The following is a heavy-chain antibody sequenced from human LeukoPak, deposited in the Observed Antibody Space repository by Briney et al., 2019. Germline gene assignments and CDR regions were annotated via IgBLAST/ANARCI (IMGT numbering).Heavy chain of an antibody. D-gene: IGHD2/OR15-2a*01. CDR1: GFTLSSYA. CDR3: AKNMDAFDT. J-gene: IGHJ3*02. Sequence: PGGSLRLSCAASGFTLSSYAMSWVRQAPGKGLEWVAGIRGSGENTYYADSVKGRFTISRDNSDNTVFLQMHSLRVEDTAICYCAKNMDAFDTWGQGTMVTVSS. V-gene: IGHV3-23*01. CDR2: IRGSGENT.